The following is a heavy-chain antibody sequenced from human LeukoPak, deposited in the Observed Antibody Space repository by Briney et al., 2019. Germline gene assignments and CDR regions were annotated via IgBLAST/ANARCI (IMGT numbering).Heavy chain of an antibody. V-gene: IGHV3-23*01. D-gene: IGHD3-3*01. CDR1: GFAFNNYV. J-gene: IGHJ6*02. CDR3: AKDSTTSGSYYGMDV. CDR2: ISGNGYTT. Sequence: GGSLRLSCAASGFAFNNYVMTWVRQAPGKGLEWASSISGNGYTTYYTDSVKGRFTIYRDNSRTTLYLHMNSLRADDTAVYYCAKDSTTSGSYYGMDVWGQGTTVTVSS.